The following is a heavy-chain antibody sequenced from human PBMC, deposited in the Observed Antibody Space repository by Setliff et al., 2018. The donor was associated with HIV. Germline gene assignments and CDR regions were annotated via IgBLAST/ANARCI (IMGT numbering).Heavy chain of an antibody. Sequence: SETLSLTCAVSGVSITSADYYWSWIRQHPVKGLEWIGYMYSSGNNYYNPSLKSRLVVSVDESKHQFSLNLSSVTAADTAVYYCARGYCSGGFCHPNYYHYMDVWGKGTTVTVSS. V-gene: IGHV4-31*02. CDR1: GVSITSADYY. CDR3: ARGYCSGGFCHPNYYHYMDV. CDR2: MYSSGNN. J-gene: IGHJ6*03. D-gene: IGHD2-15*01.